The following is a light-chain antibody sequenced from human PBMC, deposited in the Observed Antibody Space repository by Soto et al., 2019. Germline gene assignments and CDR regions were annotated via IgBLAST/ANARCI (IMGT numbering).Light chain of an antibody. CDR3: SSYGGTNSLKV. J-gene: IGLJ2*01. Sequence: QSALTQPPSASGSPGQSVTISCTGTSSDVGGYNYVSWYQQHPGKAPKVMMYEVSKRPSGVPDRFSGSKSGNTASLTVSGLQAEAEADYYCSSYGGTNSLKVVGGGTKLTVL. CDR1: SSDVGGYNY. V-gene: IGLV2-8*01. CDR2: EVS.